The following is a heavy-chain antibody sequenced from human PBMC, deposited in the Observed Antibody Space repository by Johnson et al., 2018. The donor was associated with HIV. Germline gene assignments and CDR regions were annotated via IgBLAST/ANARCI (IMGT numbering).Heavy chain of an antibody. CDR3: AKGYSSSWYQDAFDI. V-gene: IGHV3-7*01. D-gene: IGHD6-13*01. CDR1: GFTFSSYW. J-gene: IGHJ3*02. Sequence: EVQLVESGGGLVQPGGSLRLSCAASGFTFSSYWMSWVRQAPGKGLEWVANIKQDGSEKYYADSVKGRFTISRDNSKNTLYLQMNSLRAEDTAVYYCAKGYSSSWYQDAFDIWGQGTMVTVSS. CDR2: IKQDGSEK.